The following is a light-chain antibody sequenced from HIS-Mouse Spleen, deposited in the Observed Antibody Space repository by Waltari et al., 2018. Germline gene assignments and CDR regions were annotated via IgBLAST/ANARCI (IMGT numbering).Light chain of an antibody. V-gene: IGLV1-47*01. CDR1: SSNSGSNY. J-gene: IGLJ3*02. Sequence: QSVLTQPPSASGTPGQRVTISCSARSSNSGSNYVYLYQQLPGTAPKHLIYRNNQRPSGVPDRFSGSKSGTSASLAISGLRSEDEADYYCAAWDDSLSGPVFGGGTKLTVL. CDR2: RNN. CDR3: AAWDDSLSGPV.